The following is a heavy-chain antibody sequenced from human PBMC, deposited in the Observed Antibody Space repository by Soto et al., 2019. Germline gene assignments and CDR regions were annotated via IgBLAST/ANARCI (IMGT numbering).Heavy chain of an antibody. CDR1: GFTFGDYA. CDR3: TRVGGNYYYYYMDV. J-gene: IGHJ6*03. D-gene: IGHD3-3*01. Sequence: GGSLRLSCTASGFTFGDYAMSWFRQAPGKGLEWVGFIRSKAYGGTTEYAASVKGRFTISRDDSKSIAYLQMNSLKTEDTAVYYCTRVGGNYYYYYMDVWGKGTTVTVSS. CDR2: IRSKAYGGTT. V-gene: IGHV3-49*03.